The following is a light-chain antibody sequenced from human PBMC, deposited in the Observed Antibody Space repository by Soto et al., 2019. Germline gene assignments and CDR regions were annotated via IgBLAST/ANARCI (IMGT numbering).Light chain of an antibody. Sequence: EIVMTQSPATLSVSPGERATLSCRASQSVSSNLAWYQQKPGQAPRLLIYGASTRATGIPARFSGSGSGTEFTLTIRSLQSEDFSVYYCQHYSNWPPWTFGQGTKVDIK. CDR3: QHYSNWPPWT. CDR2: GAS. CDR1: QSVSSN. J-gene: IGKJ1*01. V-gene: IGKV3-15*01.